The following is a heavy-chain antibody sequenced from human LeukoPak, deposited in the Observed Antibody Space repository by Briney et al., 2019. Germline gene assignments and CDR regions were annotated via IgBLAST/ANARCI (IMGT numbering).Heavy chain of an antibody. CDR2: ITNSGTGTAST. J-gene: IGHJ4*02. D-gene: IGHD3-9*01. V-gene: IGHV4-4*08. CDR3: XXHXXSKHYFEH. CDR1: SDSIGKYY. Sequence: SETLSLNCTVSSDSIGKYYWSWIRQSPGKGLEWMGYITNSGTGTASTRYNPSLESRATMSVDTSKNQMSMNLISLTAADTAVXXXXXHXXSKHYFEHWGQGILVSVS.